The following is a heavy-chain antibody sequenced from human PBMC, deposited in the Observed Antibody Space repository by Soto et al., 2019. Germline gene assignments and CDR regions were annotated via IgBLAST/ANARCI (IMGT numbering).Heavy chain of an antibody. V-gene: IGHV3-23*01. D-gene: IGHD2-21*01. J-gene: IGHJ4*02. CDR3: ATDRFDCDFDY. CDR2: ISGTGGST. Sequence: HPGGSLRLSCAASGFTFNNYAMNWVRQAPGKGLEWVATISGTGGSTYYADSVKGRFTISRDNSKNTLYLQMNSLRVEDTAVYYCATDRFDCDFDYWGQGTQVTVSS. CDR1: GFTFNNYA.